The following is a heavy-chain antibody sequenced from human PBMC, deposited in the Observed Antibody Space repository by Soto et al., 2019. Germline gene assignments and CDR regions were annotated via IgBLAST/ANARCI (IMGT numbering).Heavy chain of an antibody. J-gene: IGHJ4*02. CDR3: ATVSDNSGFLSSFNY. CDR1: RFSLNGCV. D-gene: IGHD3-22*01. CDR2: ISYDTTKK. V-gene: IGHV3-30-3*01. Sequence: SGGNRRLSWAVARFSLNGCVMRWVRQALDKRLKWVAVISYDTTKKYYADSVKGRFTVSRDKCRNTLYLQMDSRRFEDKDVYYCATVSDNSGFLSSFNYCRQGXLRTV.